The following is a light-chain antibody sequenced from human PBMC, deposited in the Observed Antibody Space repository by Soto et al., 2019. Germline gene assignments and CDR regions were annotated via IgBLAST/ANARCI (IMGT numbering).Light chain of an antibody. CDR1: QIVSSK. V-gene: IGKV3-15*01. CDR3: QQYYDWPFT. CDR2: GAS. Sequence: EIVMTQSPATLSVSPGERATHSCRASQIVSSKLGWYQQKPGQAPRLLIYGASTRATGIPARFSGSASGTEFTLTISSLQSEDFAVYYCQQYYDWPFTFGGGTKVEI. J-gene: IGKJ4*01.